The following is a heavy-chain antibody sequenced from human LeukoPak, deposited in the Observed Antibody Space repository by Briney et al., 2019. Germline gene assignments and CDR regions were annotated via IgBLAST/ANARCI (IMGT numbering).Heavy chain of an antibody. CDR3: ARASTEYAVTDGFDT. CDR1: GFTFKDYT. D-gene: IGHD4-17*01. Sequence: GGSLRLSCAASGFTFKDYTMNWVRQSPGKGLQWVSYVSFGSSYISYADSLKGRFTISRDDAKSSVYLEVTSLRTDDTAVYYCARASTEYAVTDGFDTWGPGTLVTVSS. V-gene: IGHV3-21*06. J-gene: IGHJ5*02. CDR2: VSFGSSYI.